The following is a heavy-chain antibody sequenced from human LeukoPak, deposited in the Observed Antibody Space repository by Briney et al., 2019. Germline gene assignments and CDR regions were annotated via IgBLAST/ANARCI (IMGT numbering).Heavy chain of an antibody. V-gene: IGHV5-51*01. Sequence: GESLKISCKGSGYSFTNYWIGWVRQVPGKGLEWMGIIYPGDSNTRYSPSFQGQVTISADKSISTAYLQWSSLKASDTAMYYCARPPSRGYSSSFEYWGQGTLVTVSS. CDR1: GYSFTNYW. J-gene: IGHJ4*02. CDR2: IYPGDSNT. D-gene: IGHD2-2*03. CDR3: ARPPSRGYSSSFEY.